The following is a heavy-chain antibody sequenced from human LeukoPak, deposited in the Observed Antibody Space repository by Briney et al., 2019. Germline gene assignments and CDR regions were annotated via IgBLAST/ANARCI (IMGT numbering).Heavy chain of an antibody. CDR1: GGSFSAYY. V-gene: IGHV4-34*01. CDR2: INHSGST. J-gene: IGHJ5*02. CDR3: ARGGGYNWFDP. Sequence: SETLSLTCAVYGGSFSAYYWSWIRQPPGKGLEWIGEINHSGSTNYNSSLKSRVTISVDMSKNQFSLKLSSVTAADTAVYYCARGGGYNWFDPWGQGTLVTVSS.